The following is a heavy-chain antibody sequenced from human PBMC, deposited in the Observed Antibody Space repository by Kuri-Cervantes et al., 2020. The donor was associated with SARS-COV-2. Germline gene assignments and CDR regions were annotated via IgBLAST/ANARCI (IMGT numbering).Heavy chain of an antibody. J-gene: IGHJ6*03. CDR3: ARAYGFLRYIYYMDV. Sequence: SETLSLTCAFYGESFSGYYWNWIRQSPGKGLEWIGEVNHRGSTNYNPSLKSRVTISVDTSSKQFSLHLGSVTAADTAVYYCARAYGFLRYIYYMDVWGRGTTGTVSS. CDR2: VNHRGST. D-gene: IGHD4-17*01. V-gene: IGHV4-34*01. CDR1: GESFSGYY.